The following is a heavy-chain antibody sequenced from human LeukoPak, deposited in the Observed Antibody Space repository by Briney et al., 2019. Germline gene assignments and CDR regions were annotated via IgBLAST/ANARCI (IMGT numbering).Heavy chain of an antibody. J-gene: IGHJ4*02. CDR3: ARTPKRFGELYQPGDS. D-gene: IGHD3-10*01. Sequence: ASVKVSCKASGYTFTSYGISWVRQAPGQGLEWLGWISAYNGNANYAQKFQDRVTLTSDRSTSTAYMELRSLRSDDMAIYYCARTPKRFGELYQPGDSWGQGTPLTVSS. CDR1: GYTFTSYG. CDR2: ISAYNGNA. V-gene: IGHV1-18*03.